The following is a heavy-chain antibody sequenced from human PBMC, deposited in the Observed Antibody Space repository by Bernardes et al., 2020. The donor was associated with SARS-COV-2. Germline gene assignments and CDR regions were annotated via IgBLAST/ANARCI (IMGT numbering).Heavy chain of an antibody. Sequence: SGPTLVKPTQTLTLTCTFSGFSLTTSGMCVNWIRQPPGKALEWLARIDWDDDKYYSTSLKTRLTISKDTSKNQVVLTMTNMDPVDTATYYCARINAVTGAYFDSWGQGTVVTVSS. CDR2: IDWDDDK. J-gene: IGHJ4*02. V-gene: IGHV2-70*11. CDR3: ARINAVTGAYFDS. D-gene: IGHD6-19*01. CDR1: GFSLTTSGMC.